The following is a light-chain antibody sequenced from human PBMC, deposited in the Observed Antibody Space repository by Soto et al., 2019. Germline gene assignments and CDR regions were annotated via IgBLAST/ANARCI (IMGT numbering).Light chain of an antibody. Sequence: DIQMTQSPSTLSASVGDRVTITCRACQSISTWLAWYQQKPGKAPKLLIYKASSLEGGVPSRFSGSGFGTEFNITISSLQPDDFATYYCQQYNTYPLTFGGGTKVDIK. CDR2: KAS. J-gene: IGKJ4*01. CDR3: QQYNTYPLT. CDR1: QSISTW. V-gene: IGKV1-5*03.